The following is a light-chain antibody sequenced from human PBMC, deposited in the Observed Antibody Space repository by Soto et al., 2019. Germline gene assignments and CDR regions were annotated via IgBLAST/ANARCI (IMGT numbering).Light chain of an antibody. CDR1: QSISSW. CDR2: KAS. J-gene: IGKJ1*01. V-gene: IGKV1-5*03. Sequence: DIQMTQSPSTLSASVGDRVTITCRASQSISSWLAWYQQKPGKAPKVLIYKASSLESGVPSSFSGSGSGTAFTLTNSSLQPDDVVTYYCQQYNSHSGTFGQGTKVEIK. CDR3: QQYNSHSGT.